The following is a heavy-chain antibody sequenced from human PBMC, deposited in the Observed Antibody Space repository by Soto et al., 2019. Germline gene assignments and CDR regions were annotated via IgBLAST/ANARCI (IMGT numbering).Heavy chain of an antibody. V-gene: IGHV1-69*01. CDR3: ARDGGRHSGGIDY. CDR2: IIPIFGTA. D-gene: IGHD1-26*01. CDR1: GGTVSSYS. J-gene: IGHJ4*02. Sequence: QVQRVQSGAEVKKPGSSVTVSCKASGGTVSSYSINLVRQAPGQGLEWMGEIIPIFGTANYAQTFQVRVTITADESTSPAYMELISLRSEDTAVYYCARDGGRHSGGIDYWGQGTLVTVSS.